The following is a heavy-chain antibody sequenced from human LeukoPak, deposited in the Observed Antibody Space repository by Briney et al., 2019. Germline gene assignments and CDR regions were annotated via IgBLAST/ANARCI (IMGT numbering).Heavy chain of an antibody. J-gene: IGHJ5*02. CDR3: ARGTSLIAVAGRGDWFDP. D-gene: IGHD6-19*01. CDR1: GGSFSGYY. CDR2: IYYSGST. V-gene: IGHV4-34*01. Sequence: SETLSLTCAVYGGSFSGYYWGWIRQPPGKGLEWIGSIYYSGSTYYNPSLKSRVTISVDTSKNQFSLKLSSVTAADTAVYYCARGTSLIAVAGRGDWFDPWGQGTLVTVSS.